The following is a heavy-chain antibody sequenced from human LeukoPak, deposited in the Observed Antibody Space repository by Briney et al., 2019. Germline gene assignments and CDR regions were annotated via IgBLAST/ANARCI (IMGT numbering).Heavy chain of an antibody. Sequence: GGSLRLSCAASGFTFSKYWMLWVRQAPGKGLESVSRINTDGTVTTYADSVKGRFTVSRDNADNTMFLQMNSVRDEDTAVYYCATKQWLAPPPDSWGQGTLVTVSS. D-gene: IGHD6-19*01. J-gene: IGHJ4*02. CDR2: INTDGTVT. CDR1: GFTFSKYW. V-gene: IGHV3-74*01. CDR3: ATKQWLAPPPDS.